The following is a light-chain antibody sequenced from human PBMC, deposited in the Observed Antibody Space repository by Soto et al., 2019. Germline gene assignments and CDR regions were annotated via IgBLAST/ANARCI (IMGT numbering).Light chain of an antibody. V-gene: IGKV3D-15*01. CDR1: QSVRNSL. J-gene: IGKJ1*01. Sequence: IVLTQSPASLSVSPGERATLSCRASQSVRNSLLAWYQQKPGQPPRLLIYDESTRATATPERFSGSGSGTDFTLTIASLQPDDFATYYCQQYETFSGTFGPGTKVDI. CDR3: QQYETFSGT. CDR2: DES.